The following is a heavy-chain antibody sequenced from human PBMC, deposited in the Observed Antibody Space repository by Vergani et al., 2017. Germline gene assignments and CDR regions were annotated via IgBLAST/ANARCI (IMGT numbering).Heavy chain of an antibody. CDR3: AKVLAGRGVRGWFDP. J-gene: IGHJ5*02. D-gene: IGHD3-10*01. CDR1: GGSISSGSYY. V-gene: IGHV4-61*02. Sequence: QVQLQESGPGLVKPSQTLSLSCTVSGGSISSGSYYWSWLRPPAGQGLEWIGRIYTSGSTNYNPSRKGRVTISVDTSKNQFSLKLSPVTAADTAVYYCAKVLAGRGVRGWFDPWGQGTLVTVSS. CDR2: IYTSGST.